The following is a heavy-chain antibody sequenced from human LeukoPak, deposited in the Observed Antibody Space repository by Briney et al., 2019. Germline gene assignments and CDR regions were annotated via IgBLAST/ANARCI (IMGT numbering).Heavy chain of an antibody. CDR1: GFTFSNYR. V-gene: IGHV3-21*01. Sequence: GGSLRLSCAASGFTFSNYRMSWVRQAPGQGLEWVSSIGSSGTFINYSDSMKGRFTVYRDNAKKALYLKMNSLRAEDTAVYWGAGDGDCSGGIGQKAFDIWGQGTMVTISS. J-gene: IGHJ3*02. CDR2: IGSSGTFI. CDR3: AGDGDCSGGIGQKAFDI. D-gene: IGHD2-15*01.